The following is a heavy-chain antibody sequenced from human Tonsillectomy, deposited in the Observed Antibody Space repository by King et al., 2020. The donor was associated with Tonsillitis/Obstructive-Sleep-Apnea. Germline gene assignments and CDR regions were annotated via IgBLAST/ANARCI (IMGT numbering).Heavy chain of an antibody. Sequence: VQLVESGAEVKKPGESLKISCKGSGYKFANYWILWVRQMPGKGLEWVGIFNPGVSDTRYSPSLQGQVTMSADKSINTAYLQWNSLKASDTAIYYCARYQTQYFDYWGQGTLVTVSS. CDR3: ARYQTQYFDY. CDR2: FNPGVSDT. V-gene: IGHV5-51*01. CDR1: GYKFANYW. D-gene: IGHD2-2*01. J-gene: IGHJ4*02.